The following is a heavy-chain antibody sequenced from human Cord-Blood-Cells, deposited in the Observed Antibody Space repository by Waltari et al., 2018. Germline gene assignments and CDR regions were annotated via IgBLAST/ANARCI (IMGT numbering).Heavy chain of an antibody. CDR2: IIPIFGTA. Sequence: QVQLVQSGAAVKKPRSSVKVSCKASGGTFSSYALNRVRQAPGQGLEWMGGIIPIFGTANYAQKFQGRVTITADESTSTAYMELSSLRSEDTAVYYCARSLVTTRMGDMGYWGQGTLVTVSS. CDR1: GGTFSSYA. D-gene: IGHD4-4*01. J-gene: IGHJ4*02. V-gene: IGHV1-69*01. CDR3: ARSLVTTRMGDMGY.